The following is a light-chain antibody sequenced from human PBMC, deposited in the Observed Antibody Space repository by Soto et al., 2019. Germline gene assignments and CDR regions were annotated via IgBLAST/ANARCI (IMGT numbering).Light chain of an antibody. CDR1: QSVSSSY. V-gene: IGKV3-20*01. CDR2: GAS. J-gene: IGKJ1*01. CDR3: QQYGSLHPRWT. Sequence: IVLTQSPGTLSLSPGERATLSCRASQSVSSSYLAWYQQKPGQAPRLLIYGASSRATGIPDRFSGSGSGTDFTLTISRLEPEDLAVYYCQQYGSLHPRWTVGQGTKA.